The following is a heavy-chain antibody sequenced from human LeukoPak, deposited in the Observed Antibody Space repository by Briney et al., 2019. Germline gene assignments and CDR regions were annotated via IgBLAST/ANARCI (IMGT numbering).Heavy chain of an antibody. J-gene: IGHJ4*02. Sequence: GRSLRLSCAASGFTFDDYAMHWVRQAPGKGLEWVSGISWNSGSIGYADSVKGRFTISRDNAKNSLYLQMNSLRAEDTALYYCARAIFYRYDYWGQGTLVTVSS. D-gene: IGHD3-9*01. CDR3: ARAIFYRYDY. CDR1: GFTFDDYA. CDR2: ISWNSGSI. V-gene: IGHV3-9*01.